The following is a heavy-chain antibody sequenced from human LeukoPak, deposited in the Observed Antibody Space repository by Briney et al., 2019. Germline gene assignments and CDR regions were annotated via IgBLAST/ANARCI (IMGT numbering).Heavy chain of an antibody. V-gene: IGHV3-30*02. D-gene: IGHD3-10*01. J-gene: IGHJ4*02. CDR3: AKEPTRRGSYFDY. Sequence: GGSLSLSCVTSGFMFSSYGMHWVRQAPGKGLEWVAFIRYDGSNKYYADSVKGRFTISRDNSKNTLYLQMNSLRAEDTAVYYCAKEPTRRGSYFDYWGQGTLVTVSS. CDR1: GFMFSSYG. CDR2: IRYDGSNK.